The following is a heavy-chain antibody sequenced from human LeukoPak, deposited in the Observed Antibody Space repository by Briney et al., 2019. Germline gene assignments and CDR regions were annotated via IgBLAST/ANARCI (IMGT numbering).Heavy chain of an antibody. CDR2: ISGSGGST. CDR1: GFTFSSYA. J-gene: IGHJ4*02. CDR3: AKGGSCSGGSCYGFVDY. Sequence: PGGSLRLSCAASGFTFSSYAMSWVRQAPGKGLEWVSAISGSGGSTYYADSVKGRFTISRDSSKNTLYLQMNSLRAEDTAVYYCAKGGSCSGGSCYGFVDYWGQGTLVTVSS. D-gene: IGHD2-15*01. V-gene: IGHV3-23*01.